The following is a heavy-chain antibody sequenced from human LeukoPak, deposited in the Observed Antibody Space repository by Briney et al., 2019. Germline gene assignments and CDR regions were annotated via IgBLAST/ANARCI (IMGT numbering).Heavy chain of an antibody. V-gene: IGHV3-7*01. J-gene: IGHJ4*02. Sequence: GGSLRLSCAASGFTFSSYWMSWVRQAPGKGREWVANIKQEGSEKLYVDSVKDRFTISRDNAKNSLYLQMNSLRAEDTAVYYCARVVGPQTYYDILPGYLYFDYWGQGTPVTVSS. CDR3: ARVVGPQTYYDILPGYLYFDY. CDR1: GFTFSSYW. D-gene: IGHD3-9*01. CDR2: IKQEGSEK.